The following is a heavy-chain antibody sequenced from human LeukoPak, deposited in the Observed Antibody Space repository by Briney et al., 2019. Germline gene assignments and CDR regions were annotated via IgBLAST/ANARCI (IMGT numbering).Heavy chain of an antibody. V-gene: IGHV4-61*02. J-gene: IGHJ4*02. D-gene: IGHD6-19*01. Sequence: PSETLPLTCTVSGGSISSGSYYWSWIRQPAGKGLEWIGRIYTSGSTNYNPSLKSRVTISVDKSKNQFSLKLSSVTAADTAVYYCARGPPYSSGWHWGHPFDYWGQGTLVTVSS. CDR1: GGSISSGSYY. CDR3: ARGPPYSSGWHWGHPFDY. CDR2: IYTSGST.